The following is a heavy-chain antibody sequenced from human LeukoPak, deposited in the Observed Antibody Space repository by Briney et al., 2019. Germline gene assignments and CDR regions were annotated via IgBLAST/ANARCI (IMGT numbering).Heavy chain of an antibody. J-gene: IGHJ4*02. CDR3: VKGGSGADYDELGYFDY. V-gene: IGHV3-30*02. D-gene: IGHD4-17*01. Sequence: GGSLRLSCAASGFTFSSYAMHWVRQPPGKGLEWVAFIRNDGSNEYYADFGKGRFTLSRDNSKNTLYLQMNRLTSEDTGIYYCVKGGSGADYDELGYFDYWGQGSLVTVSS. CDR1: GFTFSSYA. CDR2: IRNDGSNE.